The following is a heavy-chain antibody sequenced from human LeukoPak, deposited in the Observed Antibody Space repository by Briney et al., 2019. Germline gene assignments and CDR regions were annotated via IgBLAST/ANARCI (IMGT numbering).Heavy chain of an antibody. J-gene: IGHJ4*02. Sequence: GGSLRLSCAASGFTFSDYYMSWIRQAPGKGLEWVSYISGSSDTIYYADSVKGRFTISRDNAKNSLYLQMNSLRAEDTAVYYCARSPYNWNYLADYWGQGTLVTVSS. CDR1: GFTFSDYY. CDR3: ARSPYNWNYLADY. V-gene: IGHV3-11*04. CDR2: ISGSSDTI. D-gene: IGHD1-7*01.